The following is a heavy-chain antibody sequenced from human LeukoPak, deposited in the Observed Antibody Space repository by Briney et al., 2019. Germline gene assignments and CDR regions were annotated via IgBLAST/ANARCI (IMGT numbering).Heavy chain of an antibody. J-gene: IGHJ4*02. Sequence: GGSLRLSCAASGFTFSSYGMHWVRQAPGKGLEWVAVISYDGSNKYYADSVKGRFTISRDNSKNTLYLQMNSLRAEDTAVYYCAKGLAAAVVPADYWGQGTLVTVSS. CDR2: ISYDGSNK. D-gene: IGHD6-13*01. CDR1: GFTFSSYG. CDR3: AKGLAAAVVPADY. V-gene: IGHV3-30*18.